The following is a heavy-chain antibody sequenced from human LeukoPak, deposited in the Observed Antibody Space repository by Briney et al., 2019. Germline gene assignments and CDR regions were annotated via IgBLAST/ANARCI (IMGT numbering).Heavy chain of an antibody. V-gene: IGHV1-18*01. CDR2: ISAYNGNP. J-gene: IGHJ4*02. CDR1: VYTFTSYG. Sequence: ASVKVSCKASVYTFTSYGISGGPQAPGRGLDWMRWISAYNGNPNNAQKHKGRVTMTTDTSTSTAYMELRSLRSDDTAVYYCARDTVAAAGYWGEGTVVAVSS. CDR3: ARDTVAAAGY. D-gene: IGHD6-13*01.